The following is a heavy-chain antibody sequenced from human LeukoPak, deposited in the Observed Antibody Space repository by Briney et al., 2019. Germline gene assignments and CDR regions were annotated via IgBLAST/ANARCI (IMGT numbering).Heavy chain of an antibody. J-gene: IGHJ4*02. Sequence: ASVKASCKASGYTFITYGISWVRQAPGQGLEWMGWISAYNGDTKYEQKLQGRVTMTTDTSTSTAYMELRSLRSDDTAVYYCGRGPFCSGATCYSQYFDYWGQGTLVTVSS. CDR2: ISAYNGDT. CDR1: GYTFITYG. V-gene: IGHV1-18*01. D-gene: IGHD2-15*01. CDR3: GRGPFCSGATCYSQYFDY.